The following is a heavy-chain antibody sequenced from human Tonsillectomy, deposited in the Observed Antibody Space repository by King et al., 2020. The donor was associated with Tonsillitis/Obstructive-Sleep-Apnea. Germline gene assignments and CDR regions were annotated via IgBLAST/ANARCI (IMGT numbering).Heavy chain of an antibody. CDR3: ARGDGTPSGIFFDS. J-gene: IGHJ5*02. V-gene: IGHV3-7*03. D-gene: IGHD1/OR15-1a*01. Sequence: VQLVESGGGFVQPGGSLRLSYTASGFTFNSFWMSWPRQAPGKGLEWVANIKQDGSVKYYADSVKGRFTISKDNVKKSLYLQMNNLRVDDTAVYYCARGDGTPSGIFFDSWGRGTLVTASS. CDR2: IKQDGSVK. CDR1: GFTFNSFW.